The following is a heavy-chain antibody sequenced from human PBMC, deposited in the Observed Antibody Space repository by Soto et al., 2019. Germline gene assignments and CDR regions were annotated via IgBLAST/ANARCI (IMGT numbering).Heavy chain of an antibody. Sequence: GGSLRLSCAISGFSVSSNYLSWVRQAPGKGLEWVSAISGSGGSTYYADSVKGRFTISRDNSKNTLYLQMNSLRAEDTAVYYCAKAGYSYGYGTTIPTGGFDIWGQGTMVTVSS. CDR2: ISGSGGST. V-gene: IGHV3-23*01. CDR3: AKAGYSYGYGTTIPTGGFDI. J-gene: IGHJ3*02. CDR1: GFSVSSNY. D-gene: IGHD5-18*01.